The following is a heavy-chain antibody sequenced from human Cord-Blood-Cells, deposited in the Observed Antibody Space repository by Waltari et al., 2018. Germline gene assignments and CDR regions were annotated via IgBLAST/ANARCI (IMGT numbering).Heavy chain of an antibody. J-gene: IGHJ4*02. V-gene: IGHV1-2*02. CDR2: INPNSGGT. Sequence: QVQLVQSGAEVQKPGASVKVSCKASGYTFTGYYMPWTRQAPGQGLEWMGWINPNSGGTNYAQKFQGRVTMTRDTSISTAYMELSRLRSDDTAVYYCARDRCSSTSCYRDFDYWGQGTLVTVSS. CDR1: GYTFTGYY. D-gene: IGHD2-2*01. CDR3: ARDRCSSTSCYRDFDY.